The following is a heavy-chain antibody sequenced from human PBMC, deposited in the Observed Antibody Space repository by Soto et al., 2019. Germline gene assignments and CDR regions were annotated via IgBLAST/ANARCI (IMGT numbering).Heavy chain of an antibody. D-gene: IGHD2-21*01. Sequence: GGSLRLSCATSGFSFSDSYMSWIRQAPGKGLEWISYISPRSTFRDCADSVKGRFTISRDSVKNSLYLQMNNLTADDTGVYYCARGGGGGLFDPWGQGSVVTVSS. J-gene: IGHJ5*02. CDR1: GFSFSDSY. CDR3: ARGGGGGLFDP. V-gene: IGHV3-11*06. CDR2: ISPRSTFR.